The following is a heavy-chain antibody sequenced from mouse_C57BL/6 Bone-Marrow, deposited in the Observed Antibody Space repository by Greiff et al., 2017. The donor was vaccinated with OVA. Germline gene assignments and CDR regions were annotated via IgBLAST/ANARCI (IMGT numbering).Heavy chain of an antibody. J-gene: IGHJ2*01. CDR1: GFTFSSYG. CDR3: ARLPGYFDY. CDR2: ISSGGSYT. D-gene: IGHD1-1*01. V-gene: IGHV5-6*01. Sequence: EVHLVESGGDLVKPGGSLKLSCAASGFTFSSYGMSWVRQTPDKRLEWVATISSGGSYTYYPDSVKGRFTISRDNAKNTLYLQMSSLKSEDTAMYYCARLPGYFDYWGQGTTLTVSS.